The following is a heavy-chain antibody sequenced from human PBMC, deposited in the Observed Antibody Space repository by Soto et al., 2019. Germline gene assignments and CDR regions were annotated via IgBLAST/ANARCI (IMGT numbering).Heavy chain of an antibody. CDR3: ARARGAARPTGRYYYYYMDV. D-gene: IGHD6-6*01. J-gene: IGHJ6*03. CDR2: IYYSGST. V-gene: IGHV4-31*03. CDR1: GGSISSGGYY. Sequence: PSETLSLTCTVSGGSISSGGYYWSWIRQHPGKGLEWIGYIYYSGSTNYNPSLKSRVTISVDTSKNQFSLKLSSVTAADTAVYYCARARGAARPTGRYYYYYMDVWGKGTTVTVSS.